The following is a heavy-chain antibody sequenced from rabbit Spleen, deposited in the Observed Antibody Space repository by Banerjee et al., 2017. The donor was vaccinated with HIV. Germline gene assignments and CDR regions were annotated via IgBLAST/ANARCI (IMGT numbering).Heavy chain of an antibody. V-gene: IGHV1S45*01. J-gene: IGHJ4*01. CDR3: ATADSNTYRAFNL. Sequence: EQLEESGGGLVKPEGSLTLTCKASGVSLSDKDVMCWVRQAPGKGLEWIACINIVTGKSVYASWAKGRFIMSKTSSTTVTLQMTSLTAADTATYFCATADSNTYRAFNLWGPGTLVTVS. D-gene: IGHD4-2*01. CDR2: INIVTGKS. CDR1: GVSLSDKDV.